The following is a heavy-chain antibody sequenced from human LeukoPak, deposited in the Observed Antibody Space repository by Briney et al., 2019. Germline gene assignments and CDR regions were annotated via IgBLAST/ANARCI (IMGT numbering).Heavy chain of an antibody. J-gene: IGHJ6*02. CDR3: AKDLGMDV. V-gene: IGHV3-23*01. CDR1: GFTFAYFG. CDR2: VSTTGGNT. Sequence: GGSLRLSCAASGFTFAYFGMTWVRQAPGKGLEWVSAVSTTGGNTYYADSVKGRFTVSRDNSKNMVFLQLNSLRAEDTAVYYCAKDLGMDVWGQGTTVTVSS.